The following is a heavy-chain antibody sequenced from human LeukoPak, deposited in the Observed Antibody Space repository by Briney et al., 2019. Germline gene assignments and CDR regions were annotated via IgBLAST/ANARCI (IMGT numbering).Heavy chain of an antibody. Sequence: GGSLRLSCASSGITFSSYTMNWVRQAPGKGLEWVAVIWYDGSNKYYADSVKGRFTISRDNSKNTLYLQMNSLRAEDTAVYYCAKDRGSSTSCSDYWGQGTLVTVSS. CDR3: AKDRGSSTSCSDY. J-gene: IGHJ4*02. CDR2: IWYDGSNK. D-gene: IGHD2-2*01. V-gene: IGHV3-33*06. CDR1: GITFSSYT.